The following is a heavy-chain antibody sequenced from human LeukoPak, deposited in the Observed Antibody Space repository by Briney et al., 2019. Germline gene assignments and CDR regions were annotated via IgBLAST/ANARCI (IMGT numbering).Heavy chain of an antibody. Sequence: PSETLSLTCTVSGGSISSSSYFWGWIRQPPGKGLEWIGNIYYSGSTYYNPSLKSRVTISVDTSKNQFSLKLSSVTAVDTAVYYCARIVATTGYFDYWGQGTLVTVSS. CDR2: IYYSGST. CDR3: ARIVATTGYFDY. J-gene: IGHJ4*02. D-gene: IGHD1-1*01. V-gene: IGHV4-39*01. CDR1: GGSISSSSYF.